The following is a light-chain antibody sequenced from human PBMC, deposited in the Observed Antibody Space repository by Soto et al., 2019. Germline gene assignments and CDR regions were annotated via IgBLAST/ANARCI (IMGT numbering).Light chain of an antibody. Sequence: EVVMTQSPATLSVSPGERVTLSCRASQSVRSNLAWYQQKPGQAPRLLIYGASSRATGIPDRFSGSGSGTEFTLTISGLQPDDFATYYCQQYKDSVWTFGQGTKVDIK. CDR3: QQYKDSVWT. CDR1: QSVRSN. V-gene: IGKV3D-15*01. CDR2: GAS. J-gene: IGKJ1*01.